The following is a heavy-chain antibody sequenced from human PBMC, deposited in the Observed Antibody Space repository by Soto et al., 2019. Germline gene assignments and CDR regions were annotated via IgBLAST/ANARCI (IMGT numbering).Heavy chain of an antibody. D-gene: IGHD3-9*01. J-gene: IGHJ4*02. CDR2: IDPSDSYT. Sequence: LGESLKISCKGSGYSFTSYWISWVRQMPGKGLEWMGRIDPSDSYTNYSPSFQGHVTISADKSISTAYLQWSSLKASDTAMYYCAREDILTGPQPYWGQGTLVTVSS. CDR1: GYSFTSYW. V-gene: IGHV5-10-1*01. CDR3: AREDILTGPQPY.